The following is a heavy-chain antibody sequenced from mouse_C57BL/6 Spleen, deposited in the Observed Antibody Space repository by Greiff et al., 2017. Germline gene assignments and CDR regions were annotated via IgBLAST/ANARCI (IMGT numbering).Heavy chain of an antibody. V-gene: IGHV1-78*01. CDR1: GYTFTDHT. CDR2: IYPRDGST. Sequence: VQLQQSDAELVKPGASVKISCKVSGYTFTDHTIHWMKQRPEQGLEWIGYIYPRDGSTKYNEKFKGKATLTADKASSTAYMQLNSLTSEDSAVYFCARSRDYYGSSYGLAYWGQGTLVTVSA. CDR3: ARSRDYYGSSYGLAY. J-gene: IGHJ3*01. D-gene: IGHD1-1*01.